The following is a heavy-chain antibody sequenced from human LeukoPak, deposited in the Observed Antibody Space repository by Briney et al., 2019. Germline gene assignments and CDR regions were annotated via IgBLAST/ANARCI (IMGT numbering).Heavy chain of an antibody. J-gene: IGHJ4*02. V-gene: IGHV4-59*01. Sequence: SETLSLTCTVSGGSISSYYWSWIRQPPGKGLEWIGYIYYSGSTNYNPSLKSRVTISVDTSKNQFSLKLSSVTAADTAVYYYARENKYSYGPKGFDYWGQGTLVTVSS. CDR1: GGSISSYY. D-gene: IGHD5-18*01. CDR3: ARENKYSYGPKGFDY. CDR2: IYYSGST.